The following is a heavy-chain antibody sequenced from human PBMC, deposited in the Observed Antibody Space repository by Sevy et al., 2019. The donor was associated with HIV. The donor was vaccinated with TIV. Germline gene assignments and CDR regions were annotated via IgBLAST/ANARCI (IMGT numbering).Heavy chain of an antibody. D-gene: IGHD4-17*01. CDR3: ARDRTTVVTPGLDY. J-gene: IGHJ4*02. CDR1: GYTFTGYY. Sequence: ASVKVSCKASGYTFTGYYMHWVRQAPGQGLEWMGWINPNSGGTNYAQKFQGRVTMTRDTSISTAYMELSRLRSDDTAVYYCARDRTTVVTPGLDYWGQGTLVTVSS. CDR2: INPNSGGT. V-gene: IGHV1-2*02.